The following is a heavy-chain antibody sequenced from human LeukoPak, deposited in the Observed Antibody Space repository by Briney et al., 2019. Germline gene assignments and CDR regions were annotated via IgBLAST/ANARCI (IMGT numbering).Heavy chain of an antibody. Sequence: SEALSLTCTVSGGSISYYYWGWIRQPPGKGLEWIGYIYYSGSTNYHPSLKSRVTISVDTSKNQFSLNLSSVTAADTAVYYCARADYYYDSSGYTYLFDYWGQGILVTVSS. CDR1: GGSISYYY. CDR3: ARADYYYDSSGYTYLFDY. D-gene: IGHD3-22*01. J-gene: IGHJ4*02. CDR2: IYYSGST. V-gene: IGHV4-59*01.